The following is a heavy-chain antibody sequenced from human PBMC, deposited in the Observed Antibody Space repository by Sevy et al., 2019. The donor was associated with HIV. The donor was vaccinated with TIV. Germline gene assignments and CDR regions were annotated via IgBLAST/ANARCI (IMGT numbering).Heavy chain of an antibody. Sequence: GGSLRLSCAASGFSVSTNYMTWVRQAPGKGLEWVSVVYSGGRTEYADPVKGRFTIFRDISKNALFLELSSLTAEDTAVYYCATCSSGDSYYYGMDVWGQGTTVTVSS. J-gene: IGHJ6*02. CDR3: ATCSSGDSYYYGMDV. D-gene: IGHD4-17*01. V-gene: IGHV3-53*01. CDR1: GFSVSTNY. CDR2: VYSGGRT.